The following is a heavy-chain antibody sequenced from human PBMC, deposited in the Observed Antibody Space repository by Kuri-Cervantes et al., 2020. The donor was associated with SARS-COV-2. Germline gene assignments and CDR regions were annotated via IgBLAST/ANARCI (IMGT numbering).Heavy chain of an antibody. CDR3: ASSGLYSSSSGQYY. D-gene: IGHD6-6*01. CDR1: GYSISSGYY. J-gene: IGHJ4*02. CDR2: IYHSGST. Sequence: ESLKISCAVSGYSISSGYYWGWIRQPPGKGLEWIGSIYHSGSTYYNPSLKSRVTISVDTSKNQFSLKLSSVTAADTAVYYCASSGLYSSSSGQYYWGQGTLVTVSS. V-gene: IGHV4-38-2*01.